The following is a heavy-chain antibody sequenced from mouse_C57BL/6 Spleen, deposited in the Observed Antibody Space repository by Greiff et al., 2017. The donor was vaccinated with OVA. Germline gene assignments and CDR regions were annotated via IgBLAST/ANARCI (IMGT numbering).Heavy chain of an antibody. CDR1: GYTFTGYW. V-gene: IGHV1-9*01. D-gene: IGHD2-5*01. Sequence: QVQLKQSGPELMKPGASVKLSCKATGYTFTGYWIEWVKQRPGHGLEWIGEILPGSGSTNYNEKFKGKATFTADPSSNTAYMQLSSLTTEDSAIYYCARIPHYSNYEAWFAYWGQGTLVTVSA. CDR2: ILPGSGST. CDR3: ARIPHYSNYEAWFAY. J-gene: IGHJ3*01.